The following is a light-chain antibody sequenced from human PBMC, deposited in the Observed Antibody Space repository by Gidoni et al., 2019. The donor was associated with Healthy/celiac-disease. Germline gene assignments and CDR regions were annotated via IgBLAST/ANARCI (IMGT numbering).Light chain of an antibody. Sequence: DIQMTQSPSSLSASVGYRVTITCQASQDISNDVKWYQQKPGKAPKLLIYVASNLETGVPSRFSGSGFGTDFTFTISSLQSEDIATYYCQQYDNLPWTFGQGTKVEIK. CDR2: VAS. CDR1: QDISND. V-gene: IGKV1-33*01. J-gene: IGKJ1*01. CDR3: QQYDNLPWT.